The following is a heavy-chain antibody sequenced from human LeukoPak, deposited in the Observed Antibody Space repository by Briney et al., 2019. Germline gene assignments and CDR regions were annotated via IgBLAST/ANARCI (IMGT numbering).Heavy chain of an antibody. CDR1: GYSISSGYY. D-gene: IGHD3-3*01. Sequence: SETLSLTCTVSGYSISSGYYWGWIRQPPGKGLEWIGSIYHSGSTNYNPSLKSRVTISVDTSKNQFSLKLSSVTAADTAVYYCARAVYDFWSGQTLDYWGQGTLVTVSS. V-gene: IGHV4-38-2*02. CDR3: ARAVYDFWSGQTLDY. J-gene: IGHJ4*02. CDR2: IYHSGST.